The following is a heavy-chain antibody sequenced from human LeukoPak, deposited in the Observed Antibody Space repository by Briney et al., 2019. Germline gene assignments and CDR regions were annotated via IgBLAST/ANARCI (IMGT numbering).Heavy chain of an antibody. Sequence: GGSPRLSCAASGFTFSSYAMSWVRQAPGKGLEWVSAISGSGGSTYYADSVKGRFTISRDNSKNTLYLQMNSLRAEDTAVYYCAKSPVAGTSGDFDYWGQGTLVTVSS. J-gene: IGHJ4*02. CDR3: AKSPVAGTSGDFDY. D-gene: IGHD6-19*01. CDR2: ISGSGGST. CDR1: GFTFSSYA. V-gene: IGHV3-23*01.